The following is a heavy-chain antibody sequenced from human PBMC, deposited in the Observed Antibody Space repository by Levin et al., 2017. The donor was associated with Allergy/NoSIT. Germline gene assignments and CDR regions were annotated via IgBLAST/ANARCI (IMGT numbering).Heavy chain of an antibody. CDR2: ISSSGSTI. V-gene: IGHV3-11*01. Sequence: GGSLRLSCAASGFTFSDYYMSWIRQAPGKGLEWVSSISSSGSTIYYADSVKGRFTISRDNAKNSLYLQMNSLRAEDTAVYYCARDRYSSNWYVLPQPIPPDFWGQGTLVTVSS. D-gene: IGHD6-13*01. J-gene: IGHJ4*02. CDR3: ARDRYSSNWYVLPQPIPPDF. CDR1: GFTFSDYY.